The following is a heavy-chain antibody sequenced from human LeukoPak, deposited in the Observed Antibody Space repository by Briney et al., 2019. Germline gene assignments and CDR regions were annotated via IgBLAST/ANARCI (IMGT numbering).Heavy chain of an antibody. CDR2: TYYSGST. J-gene: IGHJ4*02. V-gene: IGHV4-59*12. CDR1: GGSISTNY. CDR3: ARDQGGPFDF. Sequence: SETLSLTCTVSGGSISTNYWIWIRQPPGKGLEWIGYTYYSGSTNYNPSLKSRVTISLDTSKNHFSLRLSSLTAADTAVYYCARDQGGPFDFWGRGILVTVSS.